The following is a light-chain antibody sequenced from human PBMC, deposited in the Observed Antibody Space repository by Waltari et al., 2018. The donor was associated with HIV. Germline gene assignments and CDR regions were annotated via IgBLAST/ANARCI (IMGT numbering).Light chain of an antibody. J-gene: IGLJ3*02. CDR1: SSALGYYNS. Sequence: QSALTQPASVSGSPGQSITIPSPATSSALGYYNSLSWYQHHPGKAPKVMISEVINRPSGVSDRFSGAKSGNTASLTISGLQADDEADYYCSSYISRSRPVFGGGTKLTVL. CDR3: SSYISRSRPV. V-gene: IGLV2-14*01. CDR2: EVI.